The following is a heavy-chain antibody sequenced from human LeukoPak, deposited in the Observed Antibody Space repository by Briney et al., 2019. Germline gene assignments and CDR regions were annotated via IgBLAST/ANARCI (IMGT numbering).Heavy chain of an antibody. CDR2: IKQDGSEK. D-gene: IGHD6-19*01. Sequence: GGSLRLSCAASGFTFSGYWMSWVRQAPGKGLEWVANIKQDGSEKYYVDSVKGRFTISRDNAKNSLYLQMNSLRAEDTAVYYCARDRQCDYWGQGTLVTVSS. V-gene: IGHV3-7*01. J-gene: IGHJ4*02. CDR3: ARDRQCDY. CDR1: GFTFSGYW.